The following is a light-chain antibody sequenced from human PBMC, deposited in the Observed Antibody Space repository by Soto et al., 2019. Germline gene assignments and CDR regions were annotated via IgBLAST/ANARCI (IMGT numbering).Light chain of an antibody. CDR1: SSDVGGYNY. CDR2: DVS. J-gene: IGLJ1*01. V-gene: IGLV2-11*01. Sequence: QSALTQPRSVSGSPGQSVTISCTGTSSDVGGYNYVSWYQQHPGKAPKLMIYDVSKRPSGVPDRFSGSKSGNTASLTISGLAAEDEADYYCCSSAGSYTYVFGTGTKVTVL. CDR3: CSSAGSYTYV.